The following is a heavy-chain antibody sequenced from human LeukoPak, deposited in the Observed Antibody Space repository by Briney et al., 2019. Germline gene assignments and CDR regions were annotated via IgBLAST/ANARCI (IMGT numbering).Heavy chain of an antibody. CDR1: GGSISSSSYY. Sequence: KTSETLSLTCTVSGGSISSSSYYWGWIRQPPGKGLEWIGSIYYSGSTYYNPSLKSRVTISVDTSKNQFSLKLSSVTAADTAVYYCARRDAHSSGILTFDYWGQGTLVTVSS. D-gene: IGHD6-19*01. CDR2: IYYSGST. J-gene: IGHJ4*02. CDR3: ARRDAHSSGILTFDY. V-gene: IGHV4-39*01.